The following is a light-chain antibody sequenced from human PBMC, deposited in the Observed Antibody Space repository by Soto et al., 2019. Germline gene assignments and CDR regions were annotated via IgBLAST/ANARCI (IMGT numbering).Light chain of an antibody. CDR1: QSVRNTY. V-gene: IGKV3-15*01. CDR3: QQYGDWPLT. Sequence: EIVMTQSPVTLSVSPGERATLSCRASQSVRNTYLAWYQQKPGQAPRLLISGVSTRDAGITARFSGSGSGTEFTLTISSLQSEDFAVYYCQQYGDWPLTFGGGTKVEIK. J-gene: IGKJ4*01. CDR2: GVS.